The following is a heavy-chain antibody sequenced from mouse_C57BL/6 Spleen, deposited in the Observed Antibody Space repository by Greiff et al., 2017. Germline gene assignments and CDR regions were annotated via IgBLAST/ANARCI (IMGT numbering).Heavy chain of an antibody. CDR2: ISYSGST. Sequence: VQLQQSGPGMVEPSPSLSLTCTVTGYSITSGYDWHWIRHFPGNKLEWMGYISYSGSTNYNPPLKSRISITHDTSKNHFFLKLNSVTTEDTATYYSAREDEGAMDYWGQGTSVTVSS. V-gene: IGHV3-1*01. J-gene: IGHJ4*01. CDR3: AREDEGAMDY. CDR1: GYSITSGYD.